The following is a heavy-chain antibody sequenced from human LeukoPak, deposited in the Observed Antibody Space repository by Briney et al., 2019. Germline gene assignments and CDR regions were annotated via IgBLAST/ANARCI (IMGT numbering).Heavy chain of an antibody. V-gene: IGHV4-34*01. D-gene: IGHD2-2*01. CDR2: INHSGST. Sequence: KSSETLSLTCAVYGGSFSGYYWSWIRQPPGKGLEWIGEINHSGSTNYNPSLKSRVTISVDTSKNQFSLKLSSVTAADTAVYYCARHRRVVPAAMKSWFDPWGQGTLVTVSS. J-gene: IGHJ5*02. CDR1: GGSFSGYY. CDR3: ARHRRVVPAAMKSWFDP.